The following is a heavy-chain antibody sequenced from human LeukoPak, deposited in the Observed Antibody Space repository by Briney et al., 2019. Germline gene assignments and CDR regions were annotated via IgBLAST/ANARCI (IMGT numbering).Heavy chain of an antibody. J-gene: IGHJ6*04. CDR3: ARRVPSSWAMDV. V-gene: IGHV3-53*01. Sequence: PGGSPRLSCVVSGFTVSTNYMSWVRQAPGKGLDWVSVIYSGGSTYYADSVKGRFTISRDNSKNTLYLQMNSLRVEDTALYYCARRVPSSWAMDVWGKGTTVTVSS. CDR1: GFTVSTNY. CDR2: IYSGGST. D-gene: IGHD1-26*01.